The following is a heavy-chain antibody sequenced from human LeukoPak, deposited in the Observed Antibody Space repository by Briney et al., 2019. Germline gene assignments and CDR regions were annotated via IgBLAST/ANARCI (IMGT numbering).Heavy chain of an antibody. Sequence: SETLSLTCTVSGDPMTPYYWSWIRQPPGKGLEWIGYMSYSGDTRYNPSLKSRVTTSVDASNNQFSLRLTSMTAADTATYYCARDGRGGLFYYFDSWGPGTLVTVSS. CDR2: MSYSGDT. J-gene: IGHJ4*02. CDR3: ARDGRGGLFYYFDS. CDR1: GDPMTPYY. V-gene: IGHV4-59*01. D-gene: IGHD3-16*01.